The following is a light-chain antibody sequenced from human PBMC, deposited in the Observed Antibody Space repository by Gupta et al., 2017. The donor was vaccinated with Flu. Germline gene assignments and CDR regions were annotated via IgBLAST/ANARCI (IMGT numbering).Light chain of an antibody. CDR3: AAWDDSLSANYV. J-gene: IGLJ1*01. CDR2: RNN. V-gene: IGLV1-47*01. Sequence: SVLPQPPSASGTPGQRVTISCSGSSSNIGSNYVYWYQQLPGTAPKLLIYRNNQRPSGVPDRFSGSKSGTSASLAISGLRSEDEADYYCAAWDDSLSANYVFGTGTKVTVL. CDR1: SSNIGSNY.